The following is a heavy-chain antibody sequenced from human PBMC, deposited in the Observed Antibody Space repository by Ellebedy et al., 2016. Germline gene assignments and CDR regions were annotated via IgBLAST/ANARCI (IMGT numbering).Heavy chain of an antibody. J-gene: IGHJ4*02. CDR1: GGSISSYY. V-gene: IGHV4-59*12. CDR3: ARGGRIAVAGIRCCPIY. CDR2: IYHSGST. D-gene: IGHD6-19*01. Sequence: SETLSLTCTVSGGSISSYYWSWIRQPPGKGLEWIGEIYHSGSTNYNPSLKSRVTISVDKSKNQFSLKLSSVTAADTAVYYCARGGRIAVAGIRCCPIYWGQGTLVTVSS.